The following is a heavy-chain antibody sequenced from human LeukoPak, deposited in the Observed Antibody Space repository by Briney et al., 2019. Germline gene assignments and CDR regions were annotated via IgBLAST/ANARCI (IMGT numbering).Heavy chain of an antibody. D-gene: IGHD5-12*01. Sequence: GGSLRLSCAASGFTFSSNAMSWVRQAPGKGPEWVSTISGSGGNTYYADSVKGRFTISRDNSKNTLYLQMDSLRAEDTAVYYCAKRDSAYDRTFDPWGQGTLVTVSS. CDR2: ISGSGGNT. CDR1: GFTFSSNA. CDR3: AKRDSAYDRTFDP. J-gene: IGHJ5*02. V-gene: IGHV3-23*01.